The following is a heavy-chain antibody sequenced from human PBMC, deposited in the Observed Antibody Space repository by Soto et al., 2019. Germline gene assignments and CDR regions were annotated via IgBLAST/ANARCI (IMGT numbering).Heavy chain of an antibody. Sequence: SETLSLTCTVSGGSISSYYWSWIRQPPGKGLEWIGYIYYSGSTNYNPSLKSRVTISVDTSKNQFSLKLSSVTAADTAVYYCARVSDTEKYHLLFYYFDYGARGTLFPFSS. J-gene: IGHJ4*02. CDR3: ARVSDTEKYHLLFYYFDY. V-gene: IGHV4-59*01. CDR1: GGSISSYY. CDR2: IYYSGST. D-gene: IGHD2-2*01.